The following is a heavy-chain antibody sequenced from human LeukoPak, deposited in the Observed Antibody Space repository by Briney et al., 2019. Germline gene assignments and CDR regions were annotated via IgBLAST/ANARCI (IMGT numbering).Heavy chain of an antibody. V-gene: IGHV4-34*01. J-gene: IGHJ4*02. D-gene: IGHD1-7*01. CDR3: ARSNWNYLVFDY. Sequence: SENLSLTCAVYGRSFTKHLWSWIRQPPGKGLEWIGAINDGGSTNYNPSLKSRVTMSVDTSKNQFSLKLSSVTAADTAVYYCARSNWNYLVFDYWGQGTLVTVSS. CDR2: INDGGST. CDR1: GRSFTKHL.